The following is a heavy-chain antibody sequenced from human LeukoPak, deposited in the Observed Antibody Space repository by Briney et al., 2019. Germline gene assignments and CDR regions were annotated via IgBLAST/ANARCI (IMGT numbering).Heavy chain of an antibody. D-gene: IGHD6-13*01. J-gene: IGHJ4*02. V-gene: IGHV4-39*01. Sequence: PSETLSLTCTVSGGSISSSSYYWGWIRQPPGKGLEWIGSIYYSGSTYYNPSLKSRVTISLDTSKNQFSLKLSSVTAADTAVYFCARQGRQQLVPEFDYWGQGTLVTVSS. CDR2: IYYSGST. CDR3: ARQGRQQLVPEFDY. CDR1: GGSISSSSYY.